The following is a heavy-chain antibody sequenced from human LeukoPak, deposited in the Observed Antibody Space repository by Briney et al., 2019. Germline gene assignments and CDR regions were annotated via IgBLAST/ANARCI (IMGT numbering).Heavy chain of an antibody. CDR2: ISYDGSNK. Sequence: GGSLRLSCAASGFTFSSYAMHWVRQAPGKGLEWVAVISYDGSNKYYADSVKGRFTISRDNSKNTLYLQMNSLRAEDTAVYYCARDWPILLWFYGMDVWGQGTTVTVSS. V-gene: IGHV3-30-3*01. CDR3: ARDWPILLWFYGMDV. CDR1: GFTFSSYA. J-gene: IGHJ6*02. D-gene: IGHD3-10*01.